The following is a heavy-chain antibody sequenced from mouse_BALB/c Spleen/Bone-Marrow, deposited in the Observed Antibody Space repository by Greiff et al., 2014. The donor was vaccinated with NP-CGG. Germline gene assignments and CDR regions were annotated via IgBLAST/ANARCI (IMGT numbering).Heavy chain of an antibody. CDR2: IDPANGNT. V-gene: IGHV14-3*02. CDR3: ASYRYGWYFDV. CDR1: GFNIKDTY. D-gene: IGHD2-14*01. J-gene: IGHJ1*01. Sequence: EVMLVESGAELVKPGASVKSSCTASGFNIKDTYMHWVKQRPEQGLEWIGRIDPANGNTKYDPKFQGKATITADTSSNTAYLQLSSVAYEDAADYYCASYRYGWYFDVWGAGTTVTVSS.